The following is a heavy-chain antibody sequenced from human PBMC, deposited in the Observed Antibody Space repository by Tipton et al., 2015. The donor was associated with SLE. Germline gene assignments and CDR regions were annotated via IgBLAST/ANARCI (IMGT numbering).Heavy chain of an antibody. V-gene: IGHV3-23*01. CDR1: GFTFNTYA. CDR3: TREATTVDVLDF. D-gene: IGHD4-23*01. Sequence: SLRLSCAASGFTFNTYAMTWVRQPPGRGLEWVSTISGGGGRTHYADSVKGRFTISRDNAKNSLYLQMNSLRAEDTALYYCTREATTVDVLDFWGQGTLVTVSS. CDR2: ISGGGGRT. J-gene: IGHJ4*02.